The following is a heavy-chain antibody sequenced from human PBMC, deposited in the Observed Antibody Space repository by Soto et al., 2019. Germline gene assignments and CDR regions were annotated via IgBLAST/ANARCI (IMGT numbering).Heavy chain of an antibody. J-gene: IGHJ2*01. CDR1: GFSFSSKS. Sequence: EVQLLESGGGLVQPGVSLRLSCAASGFSFSSKSMTWVRQAAGKGLAWVSAITAAGDRTYYADSVKGRFTISRDNSKNTLYLQMNSLGVEDTAVYYCAKDLRGPQAGTWYCDLWGRGTLVTVSS. CDR3: AKDLRGPQAGTWYCDL. D-gene: IGHD6-13*01. CDR2: ITAAGDRT. V-gene: IGHV3-23*01.